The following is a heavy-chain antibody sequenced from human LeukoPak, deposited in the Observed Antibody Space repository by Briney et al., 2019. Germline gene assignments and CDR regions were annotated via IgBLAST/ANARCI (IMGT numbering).Heavy chain of an antibody. CDR1: GGSISSYY. CDR3: ARERDYDFWSGYDAFDI. CDR2: IYTSGST. J-gene: IGHJ3*02. D-gene: IGHD3-3*01. Sequence: SETLSLTCTVSGGSISSYYWSWIRQPAGKGLEWIGRIYTSGSTNYNPSLKSRVTKSVDTSKNQFSLKLSSVTAADTAVYYCARERDYDFWSGYDAFDIWGQGTMVTVSS. V-gene: IGHV4-4*07.